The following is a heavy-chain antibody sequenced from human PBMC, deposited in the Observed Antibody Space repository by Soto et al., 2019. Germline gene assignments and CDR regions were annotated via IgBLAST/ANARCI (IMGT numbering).Heavy chain of an antibody. V-gene: IGHV4-39*07. Sequence: SETLSLTCSVSGGSISSGGYYWSWIRQHPGKGLEWIGSIYYSGSTYYNPSLKSRVTISVDTSKNQFSLKLSSVTAADTAVYYCARAYGGYADYWGQGALVTVSS. J-gene: IGHJ4*02. CDR1: GGSISSGGYY. CDR2: IYYSGST. CDR3: ARAYGGYADY. D-gene: IGHD5-12*01.